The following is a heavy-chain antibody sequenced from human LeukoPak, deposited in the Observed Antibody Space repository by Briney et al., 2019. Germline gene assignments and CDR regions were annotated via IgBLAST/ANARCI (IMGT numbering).Heavy chain of an antibody. D-gene: IGHD1-26*01. J-gene: IGHJ4*02. CDR3: ARGGYSGSYWDY. V-gene: IGHV4-34*01. CDR1: GGSFSGYY. CDR2: INHSGST. Sequence: SETLSLTCAVYGGSFSGYYWSWIRQPPGEGLEWIGEINHSGSTNYNPSLKSRVTISVDTSKNQFSLKLSSVTAADTAVYYCARGGYSGSYWDYWGQGTLVTVSS.